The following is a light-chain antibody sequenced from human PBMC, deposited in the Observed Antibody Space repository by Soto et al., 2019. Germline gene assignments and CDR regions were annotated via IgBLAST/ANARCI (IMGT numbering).Light chain of an antibody. CDR1: QSVNNY. CDR2: DAS. J-gene: IGKJ1*01. Sequence: EIVLTQSPSTLSLSPWERATLSCRASQSVNNYLAWYQQRPGQAPRLLIYDASNRATGIPARFTGRGSGTDFTLTISRLEPEDFAVYYCQQYNNWPGTFGQGTKVDIK. CDR3: QQYNNWPGT. V-gene: IGKV3-11*01.